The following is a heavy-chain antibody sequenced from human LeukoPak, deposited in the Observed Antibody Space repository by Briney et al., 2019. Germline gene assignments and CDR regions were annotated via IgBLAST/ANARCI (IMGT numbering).Heavy chain of an antibody. CDR2: IYPGNSDT. D-gene: IGHD2-8*01. V-gene: IGHV5-51*01. J-gene: IGHJ4*02. CDR1: GYTFSKYW. Sequence: GESLKISCQASGYTFSKYWIGWVRQTPDKGLEWMGVIYPGNSDTRDSPSFQGQVTISADKSSNTAYLQWSSLKASDTAMYYCARFGVGLTLYDNIGPNFFDYWGQGTLVTVSS. CDR3: ARFGVGLTLYDNIGPNFFDY.